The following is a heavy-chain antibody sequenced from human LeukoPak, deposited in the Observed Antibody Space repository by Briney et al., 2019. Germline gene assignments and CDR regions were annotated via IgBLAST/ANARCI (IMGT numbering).Heavy chain of an antibody. CDR2: ISSTSTTI. D-gene: IGHD3-3*01. J-gene: IGHJ4*02. V-gene: IGHV3-48*04. CDR3: ARSNTIFGVGTYYFDY. CDR1: GFTFSNYS. Sequence: GGSLRLSCAASGFTFSNYSMNWVRQAPGKGLEWVSYISSTSTTIYYADSVKGRFTISRDNAKNSLYLQMNSLRAEDTAVYYCARSNTIFGVGTYYFDYWGQGTLVTVSS.